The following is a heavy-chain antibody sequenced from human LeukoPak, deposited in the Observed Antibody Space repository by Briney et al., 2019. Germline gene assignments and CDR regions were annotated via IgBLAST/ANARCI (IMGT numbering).Heavy chain of an antibody. D-gene: IGHD6-13*01. J-gene: IGHJ4*02. CDR1: GFTFSNAW. V-gene: IGHV3-21*01. Sequence: GGSLRLSCAASGFTFSNAWMSWVRQAPGKGLEWVSSISSSSSYIYYADSVKGRFTISRDNAKNSLYLQMNSLRAEDTAVYYCARDHYGIAAAGFDYWGQGTLVTVSS. CDR2: ISSSSSYI. CDR3: ARDHYGIAAAGFDY.